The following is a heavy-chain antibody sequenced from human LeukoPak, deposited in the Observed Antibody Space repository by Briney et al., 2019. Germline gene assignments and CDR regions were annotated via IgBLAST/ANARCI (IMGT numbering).Heavy chain of an antibody. J-gene: IGHJ4*02. V-gene: IGHV3-30-3*01. CDR2: ISYDGSNK. Sequence: PGGSLRLSCAASGFTFSSYAMHWVRQAPGKGLEWVAVISYDGSNKYYADSVKGRFTISRDNSENTLYLQMNSLRAEDTAVYYCARDPDGYWGQGTLVTVSS. D-gene: IGHD5-24*01. CDR1: GFTFSSYA. CDR3: ARDPDGY.